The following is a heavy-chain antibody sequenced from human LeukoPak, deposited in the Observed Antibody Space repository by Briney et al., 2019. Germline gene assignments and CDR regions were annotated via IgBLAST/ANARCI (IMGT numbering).Heavy chain of an antibody. Sequence: QSGGSPRLSCAASGFTFSSYGMSWVRQAPGKGLEWVSAISGSGGSTYYADSVKGRFTISRDNSKNTLYLQMNSLRAEDTAVYYCASLRYCSGGSCYSGAFDIWGQGTMVTVSS. CDR3: ASLRYCSGGSCYSGAFDI. J-gene: IGHJ3*02. D-gene: IGHD2-15*01. CDR2: ISGSGGST. CDR1: GFTFSSYG. V-gene: IGHV3-23*01.